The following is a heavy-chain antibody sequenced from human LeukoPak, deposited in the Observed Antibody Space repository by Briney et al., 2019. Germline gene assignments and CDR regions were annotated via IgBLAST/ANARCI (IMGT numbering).Heavy chain of an antibody. D-gene: IGHD1-26*01. J-gene: IGHJ4*02. CDR1: GYTFTSYY. CDR3: ATSVSGELLLFDY. V-gene: IGHV1-46*01. Sequence: ASVKVSCKASGYTFTSYYMHWVRQAPGQGLEWMGIINPSGGSTGYAQKFQGRVTMTRDTSTSTVYMELSSLRSEDTAVYYCATSVSGELLLFDYWGQGTLVTVSS. CDR2: INPSGGST.